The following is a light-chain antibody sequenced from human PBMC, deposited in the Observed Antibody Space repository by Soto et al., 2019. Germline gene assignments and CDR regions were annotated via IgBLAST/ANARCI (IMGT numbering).Light chain of an antibody. J-gene: IGLJ2*01. CDR3: SSYTTRSTLVV. Sequence: QSAPTQPASVSGSPGQLITISCTGTSSDVGGYTYVSWYQQHPGRAPKLMIYDVSNRPSGISNRFSGSKSGNTASLTISGLQAEDEADYYCSSYTTRSTLVVFGGGTKLTVL. CDR2: DVS. CDR1: SSDVGGYTY. V-gene: IGLV2-14*01.